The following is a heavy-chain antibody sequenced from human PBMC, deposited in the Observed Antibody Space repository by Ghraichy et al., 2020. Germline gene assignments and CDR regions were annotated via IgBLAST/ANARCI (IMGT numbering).Heavy chain of an antibody. CDR3: ARLPTVTINVSDYYYYGMDV. V-gene: IGHV1-18*01. J-gene: IGHJ6*02. D-gene: IGHD4-17*01. CDR1: GYTFTSYG. CDR2: ISAYNGNT. Sequence: ASVKVSCKASGYTFTSYGISWVRQAPGQGLEWMGWISAYNGNTNYAQKLQGRVTMTTDTSTSTAYMELRSLRSDDTAVYYCARLPTVTINVSDYYYYGMDVWGQGTTVTVSS.